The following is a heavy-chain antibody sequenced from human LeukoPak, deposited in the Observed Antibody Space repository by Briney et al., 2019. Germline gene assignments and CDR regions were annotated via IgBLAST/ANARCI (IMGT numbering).Heavy chain of an antibody. CDR3: ARGSAPAAPPGCWFDP. J-gene: IGHJ5*02. D-gene: IGHD2-2*01. V-gene: IGHV5-51*01. CDR2: IYPGDSDT. Sequence: GESLKISCKGSGYSFTSYWIGWVRQMPGKGLEWMGIIYPGDSDTRYSPSFQGQVTISANKSISTAYLQWSSLKASDTAMYYCARGSAPAAPPGCWFDPWGQGTLVTVSS. CDR1: GYSFTSYW.